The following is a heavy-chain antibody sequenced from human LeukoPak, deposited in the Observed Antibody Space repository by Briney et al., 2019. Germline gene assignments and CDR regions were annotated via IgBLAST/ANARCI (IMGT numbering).Heavy chain of an antibody. V-gene: IGHV3-73*01. Sequence: PGGSLKLSCAASGFTFSGAAIHWVRQSAGKGLEWGGQIDKKDKGYATATTYAASVAGRSTISRDDSINTAYLQMKSLRTEDTALYYCTRDSGTYNWFDPWGQGTLVTVSS. D-gene: IGHD1-26*01. CDR3: TRDSGTYNWFDP. J-gene: IGHJ5*02. CDR2: IDKKDKGYAT. CDR1: GFTFSGAA.